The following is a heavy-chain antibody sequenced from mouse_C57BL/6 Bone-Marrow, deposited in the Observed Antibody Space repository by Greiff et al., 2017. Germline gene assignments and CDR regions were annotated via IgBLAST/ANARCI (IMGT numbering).Heavy chain of an antibody. Sequence: VKLMESGAELVRPGASVTLSCKASGYTFTDYEMHWVKQTPVHGLEWIGAIDPATGGTAYNQKFKGKAILTADKSSSTAYMELRSLTSEDSAVYYCTYYYGSSWFAYWGQGTLVTVSA. D-gene: IGHD1-1*01. V-gene: IGHV1-15*01. CDR1: GYTFTDYE. J-gene: IGHJ3*01. CDR2: IDPATGGT. CDR3: TYYYGSSWFAY.